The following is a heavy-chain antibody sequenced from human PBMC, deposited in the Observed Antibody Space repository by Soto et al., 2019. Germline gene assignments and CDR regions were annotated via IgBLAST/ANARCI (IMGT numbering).Heavy chain of an antibody. CDR1: GFTFSYYG. Sequence: GGPLRLSCAAFGFTFSYYGMHWVRQAPGKGLEWVAIIWYDESNKYYADSVTGRFTISRDNSNNMVYLQMNSLRAEDTAVYYCAKGGSNAAMDVWGQGTTVTVSS. CDR3: AKGGSNAAMDV. CDR2: IWYDESNK. V-gene: IGHV3-30*02. J-gene: IGHJ6*02. D-gene: IGHD1-26*01.